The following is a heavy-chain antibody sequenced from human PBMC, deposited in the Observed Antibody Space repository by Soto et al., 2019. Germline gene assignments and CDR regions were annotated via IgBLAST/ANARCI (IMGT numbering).Heavy chain of an antibody. D-gene: IGHD2-15*01. CDR1: GVSFSGYY. CDR3: ARFKLVVAAKGGMDV. CDR2: INHSGST. Sequence: SETLSLTCAVYGVSFSGYYWSWIRQPPGKGLEWIGEINHSGSTNYNPSLKSRVTISVDTSKNQFSLKLSSVTAADTAVYYCARFKLVVAAKGGMDVWGQGTTVTVSS. J-gene: IGHJ6*02. V-gene: IGHV4-34*01.